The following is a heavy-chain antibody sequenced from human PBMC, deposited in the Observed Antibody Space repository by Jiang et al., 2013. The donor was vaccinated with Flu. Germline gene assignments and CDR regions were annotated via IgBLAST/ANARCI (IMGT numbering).Heavy chain of an antibody. D-gene: IGHD3-10*01. J-gene: IGHJ4*02. CDR2: MYIGDSDT. CDR3: ARRDYGSGSYYDY. Sequence: GAEVKKPGESLKISCKGSGYSFVNYWIGWVRQMPGKGLEWMGIMYIGDSDTRYSPSRRQVTISADKSISTAYLQWSSLKSSDTAVYYCARRDYGSGSYYDYWGQGTLVTVSS. CDR1: GYSFVNYW. V-gene: IGHV5-51*01.